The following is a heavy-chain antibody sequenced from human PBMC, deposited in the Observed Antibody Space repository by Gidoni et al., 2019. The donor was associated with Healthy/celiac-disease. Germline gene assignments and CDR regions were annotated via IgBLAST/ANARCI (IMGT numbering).Heavy chain of an antibody. D-gene: IGHD3-3*01. CDR2: IYYSGST. CDR3: ARKTYYDFWSGPNWFDP. J-gene: IGHJ5*02. V-gene: IGHV4-59*01. CDR1: GGSISSYY. Sequence: QVQLQASGPGLVKPSETLSLTCTVSGGSISSYYWSWIRQPPGKGLEWIGYIYYSGSTNYNPSLKSRVTISVDTSKNQFSLKLSSVTAADTAVYYCARKTYYDFWSGPNWFDPWGQGTLVTVSS.